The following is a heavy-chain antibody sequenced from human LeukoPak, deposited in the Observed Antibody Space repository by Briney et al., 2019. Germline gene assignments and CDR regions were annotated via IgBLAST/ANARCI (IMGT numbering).Heavy chain of an antibody. CDR3: AKDPTMIVVVMLDY. CDR1: GFTFSSYA. D-gene: IGHD3-22*01. J-gene: IGHJ4*02. V-gene: IGHV3-23*01. CDR2: ISGSGGST. Sequence: GGSLRLSCAASGFTFSSYAMSWVRQAPGKGLEWVSAISGSGGSTYYADSVKGRFTISRDNSKNTLYLQMNSLRAEDTAVYYCAKDPTMIVVVMLDYWGQGTLVTVSS.